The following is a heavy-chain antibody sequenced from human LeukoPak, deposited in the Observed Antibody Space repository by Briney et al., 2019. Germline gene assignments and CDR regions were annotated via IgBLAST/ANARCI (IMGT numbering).Heavy chain of an antibody. CDR3: ARAVLEQQLYWFDP. D-gene: IGHD6-13*01. V-gene: IGHV6-1*01. CDR1: GDSVSSNSVA. J-gene: IGHJ5*02. CDR2: TYYRSKWYY. Sequence: SQTLSLTCAISGDSVSSNSVAWNWIRQSPSRGLEWLGRTYYRSKWYYDYAVSVKSRITFNPDTSKNQFSLQLTSVTPEDTAVYYCARAVLEQQLYWFDPWGQGTLVTVSS.